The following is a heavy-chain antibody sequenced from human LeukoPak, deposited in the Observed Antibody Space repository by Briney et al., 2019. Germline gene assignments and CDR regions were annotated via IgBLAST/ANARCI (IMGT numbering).Heavy chain of an antibody. V-gene: IGHV4-59*10. Sequence: NTSETLSLTCAVYGGSFSGYYWSWIRQPAGKGLEWIGRIYTSGSTNYNPSLKSRVTMSVDTSKNQFSLKLSSVTAADTAVYYCASRNFGVVTDWGQGTLATVSS. D-gene: IGHD3-3*01. J-gene: IGHJ4*02. CDR2: IYTSGST. CDR1: GGSFSGYY. CDR3: ASRNFGVVTD.